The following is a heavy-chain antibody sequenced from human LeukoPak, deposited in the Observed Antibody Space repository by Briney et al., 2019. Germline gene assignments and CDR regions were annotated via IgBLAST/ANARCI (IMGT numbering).Heavy chain of an antibody. CDR1: GGTFSSYA. D-gene: IGHD3-10*01. Sequence: GASVKVSCKASGGTFSSYAISWVRQAPGQGLEWMGGIIPIFGTANYAQKFQGRVTITADESTSTAYMELSSLRSEDTAVYYCARGYYYGSGSSSVSWFDPGAREPWSPSPQ. V-gene: IGHV1-69*13. CDR2: IIPIFGTA. J-gene: IGHJ5*02. CDR3: ARGYYYGSGSSSVSWFDP.